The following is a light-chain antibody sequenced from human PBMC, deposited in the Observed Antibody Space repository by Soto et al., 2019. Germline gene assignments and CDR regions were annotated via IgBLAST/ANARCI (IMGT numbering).Light chain of an antibody. Sequence: QSVLTQPASVSASPGQSITISCTGTSSDVGGYNYVSWHQQHPGKAPKLMIYDVSNRPSGVSNRFSGSKSGNTASLTISGLQAEDEADYYCSSYTSSSTYVFGTGTKVTVL. CDR1: SSDVGGYNY. V-gene: IGLV2-14*01. J-gene: IGLJ1*01. CDR3: SSYTSSSTYV. CDR2: DVS.